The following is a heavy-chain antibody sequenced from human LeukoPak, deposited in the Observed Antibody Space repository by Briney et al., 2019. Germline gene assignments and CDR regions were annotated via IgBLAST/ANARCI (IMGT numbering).Heavy chain of an antibody. V-gene: IGHV1-18*01. CDR3: ARAHDSSGYYYPGYYYYGMDV. J-gene: IGHJ6*02. CDR2: ISAYNGNT. Sequence: ASVKVSCKASGYTFTSYGISWVRQAPGQGLEWMGWISAYNGNTNYAQKLQGRVTMTTDTSTSTAYMELRSLRSDDTVVYYCARAHDSSGYYYPGYYYYGMDVWGQGTTITVSS. D-gene: IGHD3-22*01. CDR1: GYTFTSYG.